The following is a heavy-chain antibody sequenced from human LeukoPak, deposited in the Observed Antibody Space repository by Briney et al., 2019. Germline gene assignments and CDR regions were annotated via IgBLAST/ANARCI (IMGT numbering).Heavy chain of an antibody. D-gene: IGHD6-19*01. CDR3: AREIVSSVAGNFDY. Sequence: GGSLRLSCAASGFTFSSYEMNWVRQAPGKGLEWVSYISSSANTRTYADSVKGRFTISRDNGKNSLYLEMNSLRAEDTAVYYCAREIVSSVAGNFDYWGQGTLVTLSS. V-gene: IGHV3-48*03. CDR1: GFTFSSYE. J-gene: IGHJ4*02. CDR2: ISSSANTR.